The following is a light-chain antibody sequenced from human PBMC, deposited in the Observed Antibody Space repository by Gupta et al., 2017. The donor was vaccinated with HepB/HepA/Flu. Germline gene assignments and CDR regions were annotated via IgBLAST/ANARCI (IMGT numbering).Light chain of an antibody. CDR1: QDINKY. V-gene: IGKV1-33*01. Sequence: DIQMTQSPSSLSASVGDRVTITCQASQDINKYLNWYQHKPGKAPKLLIYGASNLETGVPSRFSGTGSGTHFTLTITTLQPEDFATFYCQQYDNLPPFTFGPGTKVDIK. CDR2: GAS. J-gene: IGKJ3*01. CDR3: QQYDNLPPFT.